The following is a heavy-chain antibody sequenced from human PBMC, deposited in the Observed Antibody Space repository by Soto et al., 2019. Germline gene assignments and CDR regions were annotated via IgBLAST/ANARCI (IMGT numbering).Heavy chain of an antibody. Sequence: SETLSLTCAVSGDSISSSKWWNWVRQPPGKGLEWIGEIYHTGPTSYNPSVKSRATISVDKSKNHFSLSLTSVTADDTAVYYCAKDFYGRATFGHWGLGTLVTVSS. J-gene: IGHJ4*02. V-gene: IGHV4-4*02. CDR3: AKDFYGRATFGH. D-gene: IGHD3-10*01. CDR1: GDSISSSKW. CDR2: IYHTGPT.